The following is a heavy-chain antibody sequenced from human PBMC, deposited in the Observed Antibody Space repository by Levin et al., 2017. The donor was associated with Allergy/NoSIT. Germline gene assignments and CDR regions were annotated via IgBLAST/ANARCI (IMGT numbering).Heavy chain of an antibody. CDR3: ARDRGVMITFGGVIAPLGY. Sequence: ASVKVSCKASGYTFTSYYMHWVRQAPGQGLEWMGIINPSGGSTSYAQKFQGRVTMTRDTSTSTVYMELSSLRSEDTAVYYCARDRGVMITFGGVIAPLGYWGQGTLVTVSS. J-gene: IGHJ4*02. CDR1: GYTFTSYY. V-gene: IGHV1-46*01. D-gene: IGHD3-16*02. CDR2: INPSGGST.